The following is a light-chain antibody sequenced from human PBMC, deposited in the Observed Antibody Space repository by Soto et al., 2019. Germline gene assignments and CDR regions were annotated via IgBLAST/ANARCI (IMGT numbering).Light chain of an antibody. CDR1: QSVSSN. Sequence: ELVMTQSPATLSVPPGQRATLSCRASQSVSSNLAWYQQKPGQAPSIIIYGESTRATGTKDRFSGSGSGTEFTLTIRSMQSEDFAVYYCKQYIRWHLTLGGGKQLDIK. CDR3: KQYIRWHLT. V-gene: IGKV3-15*01. J-gene: IGKJ4*01. CDR2: GES.